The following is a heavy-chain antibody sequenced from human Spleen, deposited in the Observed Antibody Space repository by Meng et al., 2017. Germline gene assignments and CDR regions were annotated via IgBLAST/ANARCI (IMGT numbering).Heavy chain of an antibody. D-gene: IGHD2-2*01. CDR1: GGIFSNYV. J-gene: IGHJ4*02. CDR2: INAVFGTT. CDR3: ARKAGNCISTTCYSLDY. Sequence: SVKVSCKALGGIFSNYVIGWVRQAPGQGLEWMGGINAVFGTTNYAQKFQDRVTITSDESASTVYMELTRLTSEDTAVYFCARKAGNCISTTCYSLDYWGRGRLVTVAS. V-gene: IGHV1-69*13.